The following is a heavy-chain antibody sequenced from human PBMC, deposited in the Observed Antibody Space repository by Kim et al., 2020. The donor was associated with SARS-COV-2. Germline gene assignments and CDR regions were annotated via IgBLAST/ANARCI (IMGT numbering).Heavy chain of an antibody. CDR3: AKDQSNYVLKYFDY. D-gene: IGHD4-4*01. J-gene: IGHJ4*02. CDR2: ISYDGSNK. CDR1: GFTFSSYG. V-gene: IGHV3-30*18. Sequence: GRSLRLSCAASGFTFSSYGMHWVRQAPGKGLEWVAVISYDGSNKYYADSVKGRFTISRDNSKNTLYLQMNSLRAEDTAVYYCAKDQSNYVLKYFDYWGQGTLVTVSS.